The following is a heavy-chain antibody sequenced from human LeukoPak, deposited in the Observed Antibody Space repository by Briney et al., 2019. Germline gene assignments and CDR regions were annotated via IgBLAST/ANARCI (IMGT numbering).Heavy chain of an antibody. CDR2: IYYSGST. Sequence: SETLSLTCTVSGGSISSSSYYWGWIRQPPGKGLEWIGYIYYSGSTNYNPSLKSRVTISVDMSKNQFSLKLSSVTAADTAVYYCARNRITIFGVVTSNWFDPWGQGTLVTVSS. CDR1: GGSISSSSYY. D-gene: IGHD3-3*01. V-gene: IGHV4-61*05. J-gene: IGHJ5*02. CDR3: ARNRITIFGVVTSNWFDP.